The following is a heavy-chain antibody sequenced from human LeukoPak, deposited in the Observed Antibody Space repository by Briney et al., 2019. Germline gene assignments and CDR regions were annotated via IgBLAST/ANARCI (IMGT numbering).Heavy chain of an antibody. D-gene: IGHD4-17*01. CDR1: GYSFNNYD. Sequence: GASVKVSCTDSGYSFNNYDINWVRQAPGQGLEWMGWMNPNSGNTGYAQNFRGRVTMTRTTSIKTAYMTLSSLTSDDTAVYYCVRGDKADYSDYVMWGQGTLVTVSS. V-gene: IGHV1-8*01. CDR3: VRGDKADYSDYVM. CDR2: MNPNSGNT. J-gene: IGHJ4*02.